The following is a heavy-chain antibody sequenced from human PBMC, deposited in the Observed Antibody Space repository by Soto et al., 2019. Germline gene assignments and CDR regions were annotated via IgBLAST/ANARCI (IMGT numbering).Heavy chain of an antibody. Sequence: GGSLRLSCAASGFTFSSYAMSWVRQAPGKGLEWVSAISGSGGSTYYADSVKGRFTISRDNSKNTLYLQMNSLRAEDTAVYYCARVGYDFWSGYPPYYFDYWGQGTLVTVSS. J-gene: IGHJ4*02. V-gene: IGHV3-23*01. CDR1: GFTFSSYA. D-gene: IGHD3-3*01. CDR2: ISGSGGST. CDR3: ARVGYDFWSGYPPYYFDY.